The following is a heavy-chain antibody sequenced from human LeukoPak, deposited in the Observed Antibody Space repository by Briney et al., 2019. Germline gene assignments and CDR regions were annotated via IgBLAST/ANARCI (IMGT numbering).Heavy chain of an antibody. D-gene: IGHD3-22*01. CDR2: ISPYNGNT. V-gene: IGHV1-18*01. CDR1: GYTFTTYG. J-gene: IGHJ4*02. Sequence: GASVKVSCKASGYTFTTYGISWVRQAPGQGLEWMGWISPYNGNTNYAQKLQGRVTLTTDTSTNTAYMELRSLRSDDTALYYCARGDSSGSGFDYWGQGTLVTVSS. CDR3: ARGDSSGSGFDY.